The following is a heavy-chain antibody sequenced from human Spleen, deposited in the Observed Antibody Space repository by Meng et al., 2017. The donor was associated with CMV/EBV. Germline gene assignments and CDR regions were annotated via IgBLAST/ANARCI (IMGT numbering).Heavy chain of an antibody. Sequence: GSLRLSCTVSGGSISSSSYYWGWIRQSPGKGLEWIGSIYYSGSTYYNPSLKSRVTISVDTSKNQFSLKLSSVTAADTAVYYCARENSSSSTYYYYGMDVWGQGTTVTVSS. J-gene: IGHJ6*02. CDR2: IYYSGST. CDR3: ARENSSSSTYYYYGMDV. D-gene: IGHD6-6*01. CDR1: GGSISSSSYY. V-gene: IGHV4-39*01.